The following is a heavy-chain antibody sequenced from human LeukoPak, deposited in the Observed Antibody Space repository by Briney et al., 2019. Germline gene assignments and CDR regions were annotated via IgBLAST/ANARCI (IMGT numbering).Heavy chain of an antibody. CDR2: LSGSGITT. D-gene: IGHD6-19*01. CDR1: GFTFSNSA. Sequence: PGGSLRLSCAASGFTFSNSAMSWVRQAPGKGLEWVSTLSGSGITTYYADSVKGRLTISTDNSKNTLYLQTNSLRAEDTAVYYCAKGIYSSGWSYFDYWGHGTLVTVSS. CDR3: AKGIYSSGWSYFDY. J-gene: IGHJ4*01. V-gene: IGHV3-23*01.